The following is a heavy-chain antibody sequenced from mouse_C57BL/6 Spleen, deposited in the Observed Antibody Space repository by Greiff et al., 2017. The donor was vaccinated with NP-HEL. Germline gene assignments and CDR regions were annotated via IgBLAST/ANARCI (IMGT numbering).Heavy chain of an antibody. CDR2: INPGSGGT. CDR3: ALLTGTIAY. D-gene: IGHD4-1*01. Sequence: VKLQESGAELVRPGTSVKVSCKASGYAFTNYLIEWVKQRPGQGLEWIGVINPGSGGTNYNEKFKGKATLTADKSSSTAYMQLSSLTSEDSAVYFCALLTGTIAYWGQGTLVTVSA. CDR1: GYAFTNYL. J-gene: IGHJ3*01. V-gene: IGHV1-54*01.